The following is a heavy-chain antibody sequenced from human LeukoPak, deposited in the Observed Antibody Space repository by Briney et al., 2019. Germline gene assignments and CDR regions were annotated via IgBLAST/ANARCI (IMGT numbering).Heavy chain of an antibody. V-gene: IGHV3-48*04. J-gene: IGHJ4*02. CDR2: ISSSSSTI. D-gene: IGHD2-2*01. CDR1: GFTFSSYS. Sequence: GGSLRLSCAASGFTFSSYSMNWVRQAPGKGLEWVSYISSSSSTIYYADSVKGRFTISRDNAKNSLYLQMNSLRAEDTAVYYCARGGYCSSTSCPLDYWGQGTLVTVSS. CDR3: ARGGYCSSTSCPLDY.